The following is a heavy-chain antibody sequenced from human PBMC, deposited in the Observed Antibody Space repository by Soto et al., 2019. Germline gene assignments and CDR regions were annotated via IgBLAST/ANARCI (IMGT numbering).Heavy chain of an antibody. CDR2: IYYSGST. CDR3: ARVPSLGRPGPVRGANYYYYYMDV. J-gene: IGHJ6*03. V-gene: IGHV4-59*01. D-gene: IGHD3-10*01. Sequence: SETLSLTCTVSGGSISSYYWSWIRQPPGKGLEWIGYIYYSGSTNYNPSLKSRVTISVDTSKNQFSLKLSSVTAADTAVYYCARVPSLGRPGPVRGANYYYYYMDVWGKGTTVTVSS. CDR1: GGSISSYY.